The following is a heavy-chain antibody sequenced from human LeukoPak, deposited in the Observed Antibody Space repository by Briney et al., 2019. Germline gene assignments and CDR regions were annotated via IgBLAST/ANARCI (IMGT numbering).Heavy chain of an antibody. CDR1: GFTSGTYW. J-gene: IGHJ4*02. CDR3: ARAGYSSGWYLRDY. V-gene: IGHV3-13*01. D-gene: IGHD6-19*01. Sequence: GGSLRLSCAASGFTSGTYWMSWVRQATGKGLEWVSAIGTAGDTYYPGSVKGRFTISRENAKNSLYLQMNSLRAGDTAVYYCARAGYSSGWYLRDYWGQGTLVTVSS. CDR2: IGTAGDT.